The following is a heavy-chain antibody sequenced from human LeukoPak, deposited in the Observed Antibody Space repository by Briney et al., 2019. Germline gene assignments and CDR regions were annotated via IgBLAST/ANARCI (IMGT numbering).Heavy chain of an antibody. J-gene: IGHJ4*02. D-gene: IGHD2-2*02. CDR1: GFTFSNYA. CDR3: ASEPYTG. CDR2: ISSSSSTI. V-gene: IGHV3-48*04. Sequence: GGSLRLSCAASGFTFSNYAMSWVRQAPGKGLEWVSYISSSSSTIYYVDSVKGRFIISRDNAKNSLYLQMNSLRAEDTAVYYCASEPYTGWGQGTLVTVSS.